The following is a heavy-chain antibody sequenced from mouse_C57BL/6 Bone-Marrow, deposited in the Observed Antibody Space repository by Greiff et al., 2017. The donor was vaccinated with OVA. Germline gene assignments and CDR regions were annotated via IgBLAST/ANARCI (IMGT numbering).Heavy chain of an antibody. CDR1: GYTFTSYW. Sequence: VQLQQSGAELVKPGASVKLSCKASGYTFTSYWMHWVKQRPGQGLEWIGYINPSSGYTKYNQKFKDKSTLTADKSSSTDYMQLSSLTYEDSAVYYCARWSEGSPYYFDYWGQGTTLTVSS. D-gene: IGHD1-1*01. CDR3: ARWSEGSPYYFDY. CDR2: INPSSGYT. J-gene: IGHJ2*01. V-gene: IGHV1-7*01.